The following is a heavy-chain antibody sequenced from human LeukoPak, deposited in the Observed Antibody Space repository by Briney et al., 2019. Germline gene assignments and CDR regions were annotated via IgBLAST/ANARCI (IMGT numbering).Heavy chain of an antibody. D-gene: IGHD3-10*01. CDR2: ISCSGCNI. Sequence: GGSLRLPCAASGFTFSSYEMKWVRQAPGEGLVGVSYISCSGCNIYYEDSVKGRFTISRDNANNSLYLQMNSLRAEDTAVYYCARDAPLLWFGELGDYWGQGTLVTASS. J-gene: IGHJ4*02. CDR1: GFTFSSYE. CDR3: ARDAPLLWFGELGDY. V-gene: IGHV3-48*03.